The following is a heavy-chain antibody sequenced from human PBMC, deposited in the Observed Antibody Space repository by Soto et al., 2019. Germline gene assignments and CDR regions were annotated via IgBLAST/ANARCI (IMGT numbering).Heavy chain of an antibody. CDR2: ISYSGSS. D-gene: IGHD6-19*01. Sequence: QVQLQESGPGLVKPSETLSLTCTVSGGSISSSHWSWIRQPPGKGLEWIGYISYSGSSNYNPSLKSRVIISLDTSKNQFSLKLSSVTAADTAVYYYARSSGWFSDAFDIWGQGTMVTVSS. CDR3: ARSSGWFSDAFDI. V-gene: IGHV4-59*08. J-gene: IGHJ3*02. CDR1: GGSISSSH.